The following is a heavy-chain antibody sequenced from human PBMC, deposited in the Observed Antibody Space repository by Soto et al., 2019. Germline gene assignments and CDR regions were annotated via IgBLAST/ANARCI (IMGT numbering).Heavy chain of an antibody. CDR2: INPTTGLT. D-gene: IGHD2-8*01. CDR1: GYAFSNNF. V-gene: IGHV1-46*01. J-gene: IGHJ6*02. CDR3: ARALRNGYFYGMDI. Sequence: QVQLVQSGAEVKKPGASVKVSCIASGYAFSNNFMHWVRQAPAQGLEWMGVINPTTGLTSNAQKFQGRITMTSDTSSSTAYMELSSLRSEDTAVYYCARALRNGYFYGMDIWGQGTTVTVSS.